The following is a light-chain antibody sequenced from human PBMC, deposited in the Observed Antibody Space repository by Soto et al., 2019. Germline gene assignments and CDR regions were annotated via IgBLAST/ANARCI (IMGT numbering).Light chain of an antibody. CDR2: GAS. CDR3: QQYNNWPPLFT. CDR1: RMVSGN. V-gene: IGKV3D-15*01. Sequence: EIVMTQSPATLSVSPGERATLSCRASRMVSGNLAWYQQKPGQAPRLLIYGASTRATGIPARFSGSGSGTEFTLTISSLQSEDFAVYYCQQYNNWPPLFTFGPGTKVDIK. J-gene: IGKJ3*01.